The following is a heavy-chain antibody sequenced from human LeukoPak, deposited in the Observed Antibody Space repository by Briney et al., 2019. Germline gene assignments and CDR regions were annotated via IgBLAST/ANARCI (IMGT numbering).Heavy chain of an antibody. J-gene: IGHJ3*02. V-gene: IGHV4-39*07. Sequence: PSETLSLTCTVSGGSISSSSYYWGWIRQPPGKGLEWIGSIYYSGSTYYNPSLKSRVTISVDTSKNQFSLKLSSVTAADTAVYYCARDIHDAFDIWGQGTMVTVSS. CDR3: ARDIHDAFDI. CDR2: IYYSGST. CDR1: GGSISSSSYY.